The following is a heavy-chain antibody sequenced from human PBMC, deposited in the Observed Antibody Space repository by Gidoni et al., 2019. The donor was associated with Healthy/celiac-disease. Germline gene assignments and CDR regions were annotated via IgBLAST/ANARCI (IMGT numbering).Heavy chain of an antibody. J-gene: IGHJ2*01. CDR1: GFPVSSYS. V-gene: IGHV3-21*01. D-gene: IGHD3-10*01. Sequence: EVQLVESGGGLVKPGGSLRLSCAASGFPVSSYSMNGIRQATGKGLEWVSSIIRSSSYIYYAASVKGRFTISRDNAKNSLYLQMNSLRAEDMSVYYCARDLTFDLWGLGTLVTVSS. CDR2: IIRSSSYI. CDR3: ARDLTFDL.